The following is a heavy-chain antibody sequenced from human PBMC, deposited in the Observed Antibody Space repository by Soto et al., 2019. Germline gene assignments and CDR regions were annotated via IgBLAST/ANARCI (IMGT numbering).Heavy chain of an antibody. CDR2: IYYSGST. J-gene: IGHJ4*02. CDR1: GGSISSGGYY. D-gene: IGHD2-21*01. Sequence: TLSLTCTVSGGSISSGGYYWSWIRQHPGKGLEWIGYIYYSGSTYYNPSLKSRVTISVDTSKNQFSLKLSSVTAADTAVYYCARLVVIDDYFDYWGQGTLVTASS. V-gene: IGHV4-31*03. CDR3: ARLVVIDDYFDY.